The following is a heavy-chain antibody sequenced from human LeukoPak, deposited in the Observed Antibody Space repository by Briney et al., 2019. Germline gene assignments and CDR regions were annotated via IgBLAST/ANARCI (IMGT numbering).Heavy chain of an antibody. CDR3: AKVGYSYGSTIDY. CDR1: GFTFSSYG. Sequence: GRSLRLSCAASGFTFSSYGMHWVRQAPGKGLEWVSVISFDGSNKYYADSVKGRFTISRDNSKNTLYLQMNSLRAEDTAVYYCAKVGYSYGSTIDYWGQGTLVTVSS. D-gene: IGHD5-18*01. CDR2: ISFDGSNK. J-gene: IGHJ4*02. V-gene: IGHV3-30*18.